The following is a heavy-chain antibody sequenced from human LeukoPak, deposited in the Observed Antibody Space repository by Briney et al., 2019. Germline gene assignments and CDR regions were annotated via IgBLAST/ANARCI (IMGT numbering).Heavy chain of an antibody. CDR3: ARVPTNSYGFGQ. J-gene: IGHJ4*02. Sequence: PGGSLRLSCAASGFGFSVYWMHWVRQAPGKGLVWVAHINEDGTGASHADSVKGRFTISRDNAKNTLYLQMNSLTVEDTAVYYCARVPTNSYGFGQWGQGSLVTVSP. CDR2: INEDGTGA. V-gene: IGHV3-74*01. CDR1: GFGFSVYW. D-gene: IGHD5-18*01.